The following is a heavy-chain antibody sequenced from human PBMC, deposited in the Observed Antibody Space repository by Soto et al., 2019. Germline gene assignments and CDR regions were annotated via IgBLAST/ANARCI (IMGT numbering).Heavy chain of an antibody. J-gene: IGHJ4*02. CDR3: ARANCSSTRCYNGIFDY. D-gene: IGHD2-2*02. CDR1: GGTFSSYA. Sequence: QVQLVQSGAEVKKPGSSVKVSCQASGGTFSSYAISWVRQAPGQGLEWMGGIIPIFGTANDAQTFQGRGTITADKSTSTAYMELSSLRSEDTAVYYCARANCSSTRCYNGIFDYWGQGTLVTVSS. V-gene: IGHV1-69*06. CDR2: IIPIFGTA.